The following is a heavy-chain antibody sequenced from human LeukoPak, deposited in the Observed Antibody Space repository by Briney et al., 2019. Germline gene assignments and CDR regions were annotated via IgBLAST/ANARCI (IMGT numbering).Heavy chain of an antibody. D-gene: IGHD5-24*01. Sequence: GGSLRLSCAASGFTFSSYAMHWVRQAPGKGLEWVAVISYDGSNKYYADSVKGRFTISRDNSKNTLYLQMNSLRAEDTAVYYCARAQSRTHWDGFDIWGQGTVVTVPS. J-gene: IGHJ3*02. V-gene: IGHV3-30*04. CDR3: ARAQSRTHWDGFDI. CDR1: GFTFSSYA. CDR2: ISYDGSNK.